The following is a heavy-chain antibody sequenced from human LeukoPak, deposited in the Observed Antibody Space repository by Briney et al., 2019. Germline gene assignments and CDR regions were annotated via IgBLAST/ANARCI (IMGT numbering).Heavy chain of an antibody. CDR1: GLTFSNYA. CDR3: AKPSWTITEGDY. V-gene: IGHV3-23*01. Sequence: PGGPLRLSCVVSGLTFSNYAMSWVRQAPGKRLEWVSAISGSSGSTYYGDSVKGRFTISRDNSNNTLYLQMRSLRAEDTAIYFCAKPSWTITEGDYWGQGTLVTVSS. CDR2: ISGSSGST. D-gene: IGHD1-1*01. J-gene: IGHJ4*02.